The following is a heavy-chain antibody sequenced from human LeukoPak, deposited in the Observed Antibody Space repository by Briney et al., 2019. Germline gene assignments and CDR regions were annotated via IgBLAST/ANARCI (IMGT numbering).Heavy chain of an antibody. CDR1: RFTFSNFA. CDR2: VTDGGRGL. CDR3: AKYAVPYGVTPFEH. V-gene: IGHV3-23*05. J-gene: IGHJ4*02. Sequence: GASVKLSCNASRFTFSNFAISWVRQAPGQGLEWISTVTDGGRGLFYAESVRGRVTISRDNSNNTLFLYLHSLRAEDTAFYYCAKYAVPYGVTPFEHGGRGDLASVSS. D-gene: IGHD4-17*01.